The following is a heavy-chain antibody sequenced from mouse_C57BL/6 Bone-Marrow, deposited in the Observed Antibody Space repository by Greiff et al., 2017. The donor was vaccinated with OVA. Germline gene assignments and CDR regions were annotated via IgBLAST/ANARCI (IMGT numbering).Heavy chain of an antibody. D-gene: IGHD2-4*01. CDR2: ISSGSSTI. V-gene: IGHV5-17*01. J-gene: IGHJ2*01. Sequence: EVKLVESGGGLVKPGGSLKLSCAASGFTFSDYGMHWVRQAPEKGLEWVAYISSGSSTIYYADTVQGRFTISRDNAKNTLFLQMTSLRSEDTARYYCARGNYDYDEERRDFDYWGQGTTLTVSS. CDR3: ARGNYDYDEERRDFDY. CDR1: GFTFSDYG.